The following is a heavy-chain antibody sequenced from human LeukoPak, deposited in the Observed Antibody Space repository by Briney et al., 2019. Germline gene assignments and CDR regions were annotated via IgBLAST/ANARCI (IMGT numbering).Heavy chain of an antibody. CDR1: GGSISSSSYY. D-gene: IGHD2-2*01. V-gene: IGHV4-39*07. CDR3: ARDSRVPTAIYYFDF. CDR2: IYYRGST. Sequence: SETLSLTCSVSGGSISSSSYYWGWIRQPPGKGLEWIGTIYYRGSTYYNPSLESRVTMSVDTSKNQFSLRLSSVTAADTAVYYCARDSRVPTAIYYFDFWGQGTLVTVSS. J-gene: IGHJ4*02.